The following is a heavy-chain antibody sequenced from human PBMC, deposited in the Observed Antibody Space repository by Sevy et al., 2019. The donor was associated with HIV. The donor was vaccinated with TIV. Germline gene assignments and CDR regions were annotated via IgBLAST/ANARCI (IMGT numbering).Heavy chain of an antibody. Sequence: GGSLRLSCAASGFTVSSNYMSWVRQAPGKGLEWVSVIYSGGSKYYADSVKGRFTISRDNSKNTLYLQMNSMRAEDTAVYYCARWAHYYDSSGFDYWGQGTLVTVSS. J-gene: IGHJ4*02. D-gene: IGHD3-22*01. V-gene: IGHV3-53*01. CDR1: GFTVSSNY. CDR3: ARWAHYYDSSGFDY. CDR2: IYSGGSK.